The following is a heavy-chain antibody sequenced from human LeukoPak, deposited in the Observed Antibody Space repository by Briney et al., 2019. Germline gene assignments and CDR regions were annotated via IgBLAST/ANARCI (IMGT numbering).Heavy chain of an antibody. CDR1: GFTFSSYA. V-gene: IGHV3-23*01. J-gene: IGHJ4*02. Sequence: GGSLRLSCAASGFTFSSYAMSWVRQAPGKGLQWVSAISGGDNSTYYAGSVKGRFTISRDNSKNALCLQMNSLRVEDTAVYYCAKEWSGNGYVDYWGQGTLVTVSS. D-gene: IGHD3-10*01. CDR3: AKEWSGNGYVDY. CDR2: ISGGDNST.